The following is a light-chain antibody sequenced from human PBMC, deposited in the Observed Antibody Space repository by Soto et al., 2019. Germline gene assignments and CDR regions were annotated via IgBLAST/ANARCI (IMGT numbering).Light chain of an antibody. CDR3: QQYGSSPLT. CDR1: QSVSSSY. Sequence: EIVLTQSPGTLSLSPGERATLSCRASQSVSSSYLAWYQQKPGQAPRLLIYGASSRATGIPDMFSGSGSGRDFTLTISRLEPEAFAVYYCQQYGSSPLTFGGGTKVEIK. CDR2: GAS. V-gene: IGKV3-20*01. J-gene: IGKJ4*01.